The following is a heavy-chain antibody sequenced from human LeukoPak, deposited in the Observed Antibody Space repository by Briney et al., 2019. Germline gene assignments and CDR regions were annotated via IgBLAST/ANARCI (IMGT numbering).Heavy chain of an antibody. CDR1: GFTFKNFY. CDR2: VNSDESET. Sequence: GGSLRLSCEASGFTFKNFYMHWVRQAPGGGLVWVARVNSDESETNYADSVKGRFTISRDNSKKKLYLQMNSLRAEDTGVYYCVRVTENWGQGTLVTVPS. D-gene: IGHD2/OR15-2a*01. V-gene: IGHV3-74*01. J-gene: IGHJ1*01. CDR3: VRVTEN.